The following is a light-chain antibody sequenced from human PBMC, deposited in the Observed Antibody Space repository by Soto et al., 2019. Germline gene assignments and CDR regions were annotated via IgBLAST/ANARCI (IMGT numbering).Light chain of an antibody. J-gene: IGLJ1*01. CDR2: EVT. CDR3: NSLRVNHLYV. CDR1: SSDVGRYNT. Sequence: QSALTQPASVSGSPGQTITISCTGTSSDVGRYNTVSWYQHHPGKASKLIIYEVTHRPAGISDRFSASKSGNTASLTISGLQAEDEADYYCNSLRVNHLYVFGSGTKLTVL. V-gene: IGLV2-14*01.